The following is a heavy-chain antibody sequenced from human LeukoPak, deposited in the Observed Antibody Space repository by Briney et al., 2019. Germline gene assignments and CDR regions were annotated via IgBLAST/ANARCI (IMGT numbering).Heavy chain of an antibody. Sequence: PGRSLRLSCAASGFTFSSYGMHWVRQAPGKGLEWVAVISYDGSNKYYADSVKGRFTISRDNSKNTLYLQMNSLRAEDTAVYYCALFSGIYMNAFDIWGQGTMVTVSS. CDR3: ALFSGIYMNAFDI. CDR1: GFTFSSYG. CDR2: ISYDGSNK. V-gene: IGHV3-30*03. J-gene: IGHJ3*02. D-gene: IGHD3-10*01.